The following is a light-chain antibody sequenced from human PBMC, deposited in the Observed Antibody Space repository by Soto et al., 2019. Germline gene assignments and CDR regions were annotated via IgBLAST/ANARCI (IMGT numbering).Light chain of an antibody. V-gene: IGLV1-51*01. CDR3: GTWDSSLRNAV. Sequence: QSVLTQPPSVSAAPGQKVTISCSGSNSNIGNNYVSWYQQLPGSAPRLLISDNNERPAGIPDRFSGSKSGTSATLTITGLQTGDEADYYCGTWDSSLRNAVFGGGTKLTVL. J-gene: IGLJ3*02. CDR1: NSNIGNNY. CDR2: DNN.